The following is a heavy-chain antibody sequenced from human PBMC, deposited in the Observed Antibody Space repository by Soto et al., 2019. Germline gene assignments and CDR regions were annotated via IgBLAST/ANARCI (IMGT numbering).Heavy chain of an antibody. CDR1: GFTYSSHG. V-gene: IGHV3-23*01. D-gene: IGHD5-12*01. Sequence: EAQLLESGGELIQPGGSLRLSCAASGFTYSSHGMRWVRQAPGKGLEWIAGLSRGGGSTYYADSVKGRFTISRDNSKNTLDLITNSLRVEDTALYYCARDGQYRTDGFDIWGQGTMVTVSS. CDR2: LSRGGGST. J-gene: IGHJ3*02. CDR3: ARDGQYRTDGFDI.